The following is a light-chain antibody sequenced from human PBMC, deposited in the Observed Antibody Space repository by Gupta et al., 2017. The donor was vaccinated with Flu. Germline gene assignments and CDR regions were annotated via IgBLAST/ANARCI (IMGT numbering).Light chain of an antibody. CDR2: GAS. CDR1: HYISSN. Sequence: DIQMTQSPSSLSASVGDRVTITCRASHYISSNLNWYQHKPGKAPNLLIYGASTLQGGVPHRFSGSGDGRDFTLTISNRQPEDFGVYYCQQRYSSHREWTFGQGTKVEIK. J-gene: IGKJ1*01. CDR3: QQRYSSHREWT. V-gene: IGKV1-39*01.